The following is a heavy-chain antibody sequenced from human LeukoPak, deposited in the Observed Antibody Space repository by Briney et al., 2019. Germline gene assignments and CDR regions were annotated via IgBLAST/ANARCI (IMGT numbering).Heavy chain of an antibody. CDR3: ARAPREWLLGYYFDY. J-gene: IGHJ4*02. V-gene: IGHV3-7*01. CDR1: GFTFSSYW. D-gene: IGHD3-3*01. CDR2: VKYDGSEK. Sequence: GGSLRLSCAASGFTFSSYWMSWVRQAPGKGLEWVANVKYDGSEKYYVDSVKGRFTISRDNAKNSLYLQMNSLRAEDTAVYYCARAPREWLLGYYFDYWGQGTLVTVSS.